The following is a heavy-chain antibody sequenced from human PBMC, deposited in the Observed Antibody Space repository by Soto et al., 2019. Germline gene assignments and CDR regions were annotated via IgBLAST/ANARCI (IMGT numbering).Heavy chain of an antibody. V-gene: IGHV3-21*01. CDR2: ISSSSSYI. Sequence: WWSLRLSCSASVFTFSSYSMNWVRQAPGKGLEWVSSISSSSSYIYYADSVKGRFTISRDNAKNSLYLQMNSLRAEDTAVYYCASINDPYYYDSSGYYYVDYWGQGTLVTVSS. J-gene: IGHJ4*02. D-gene: IGHD3-22*01. CDR3: ASINDPYYYDSSGYYYVDY. CDR1: VFTFSSYS.